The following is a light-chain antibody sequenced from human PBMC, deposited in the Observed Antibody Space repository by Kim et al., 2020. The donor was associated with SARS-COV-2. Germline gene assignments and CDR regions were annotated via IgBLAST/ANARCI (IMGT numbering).Light chain of an antibody. J-gene: IGLJ2*01. CDR3: NSRDSSGNHVV. V-gene: IGLV3-19*01. Sequence: ALGQTVRITCQGDSLSSFYARWYQQKPGQAPVLVIYDKNNRPSGIPDRFSGSRSGNTASLTITGAQAEDEADYYCNSRDSSGNHVVFGGGTQLTVL. CDR2: DKN. CDR1: SLSSFY.